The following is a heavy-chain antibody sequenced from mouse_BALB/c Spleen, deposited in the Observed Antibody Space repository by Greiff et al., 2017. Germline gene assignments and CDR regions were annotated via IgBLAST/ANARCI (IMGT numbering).Heavy chain of an antibody. CDR3: ARWGVYYFDY. V-gene: IGHV1-31*01. CDR2: INPYNGAT. Sequence: VQLQQSGPELVKPGASVKISCKASGYSFTGYYMHWVKQSHVKSLEWIGRINPYNGATSYNQNFKDKASLTVDKSSSTAYMELHSLTSEDSAVYYCARWGVYYFDYWGQGTTLTVSS. J-gene: IGHJ2*01. CDR1: GYSFTGYY.